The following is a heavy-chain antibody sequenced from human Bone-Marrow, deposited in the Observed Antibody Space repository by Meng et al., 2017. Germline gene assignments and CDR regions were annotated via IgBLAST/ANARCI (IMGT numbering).Heavy chain of an antibody. CDR2: INTKTGNP. CDR3: TRDGYSDCSRTSCFDY. D-gene: IGHD2-2*01. Sequence: QVQLLQSGSELRKPGASVKVSCKASGYTLTSYAINWLRQAPGQGLEWMGWINTKTGNPTYAQGFTGRLVFSLDTSVSTAYLQISGLKADDTAVYYCTRDGYSDCSRTSCFDYWGQGTLVTVSS. CDR1: GYTLTSYA. V-gene: IGHV7-4-1*02. J-gene: IGHJ4*02.